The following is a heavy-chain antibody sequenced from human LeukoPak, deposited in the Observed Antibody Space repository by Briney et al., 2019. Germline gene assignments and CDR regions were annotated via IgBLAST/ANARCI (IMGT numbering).Heavy chain of an antibody. V-gene: IGHV1-2*02. J-gene: IGHJ2*01. CDR2: MSPNSGGT. Sequence: ASVRVSCTPSGYTFSGFYIHWVRQAPGQGLEWMGWMSPNSGGTDYAQRCQGRVTMTRDTSISTAYMELSSLRSDDTAVYYCAIQPWGSGNNWYFDLWGRGTLVTVSS. CDR3: AIQPWGSGNNWYFDL. CDR1: GYTFSGFY. D-gene: IGHD7-27*01.